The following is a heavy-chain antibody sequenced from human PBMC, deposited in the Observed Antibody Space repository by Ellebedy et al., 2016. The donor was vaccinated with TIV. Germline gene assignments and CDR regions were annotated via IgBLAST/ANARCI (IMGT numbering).Heavy chain of an antibody. D-gene: IGHD2-2*01. CDR1: GFTFSNAW. CDR2: IKQDGSEK. J-gene: IGHJ4*02. V-gene: IGHV3-7*01. CDR3: ASVLGYCSSTSCAGG. Sequence: GESLKISXAASGFTFSNAWMSWVRQAPGKGLEWVANIKQDGSEKYYVDSVKGRFTISRDNAKNSLYLQMNSLRAEDTAVYYCASVLGYCSSTSCAGGWGQGTLVTVSS.